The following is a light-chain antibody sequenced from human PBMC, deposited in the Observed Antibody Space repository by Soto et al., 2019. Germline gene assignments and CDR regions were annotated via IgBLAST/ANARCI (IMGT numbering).Light chain of an antibody. CDR1: QSISSW. CDR2: KAS. CDR3: QHYNSHRRT. V-gene: IGKV1-5*03. J-gene: IGKJ1*01. Sequence: DIQMTQSPSTLSASVGDRVTITCRASQSISSWLAWYQKKPGKAPKLLIYKASSLESGVPSRFSASGSGTEFSLTISSLETDDFAADYCQHYNSHRRTFGQGTKVEIK.